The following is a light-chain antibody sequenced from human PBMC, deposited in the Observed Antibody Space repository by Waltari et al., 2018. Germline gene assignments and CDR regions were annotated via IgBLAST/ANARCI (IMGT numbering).Light chain of an antibody. V-gene: IGKV3-20*01. CDR3: HQYGASPYT. J-gene: IGKJ2*01. Sequence: ETILTQSPDTLSLSPGDRATLSCRTSENVYSHYLAWYQQKRGQAPRLLIYGASTRATGIPDRFSGAGSGTEFTLTISRLEPEDFAVYFCHQYGASPYTFGQGTRLEIK. CDR1: ENVYSHY. CDR2: GAS.